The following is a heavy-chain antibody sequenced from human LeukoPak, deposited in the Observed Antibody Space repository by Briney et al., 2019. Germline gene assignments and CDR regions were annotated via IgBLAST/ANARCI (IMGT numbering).Heavy chain of an antibody. J-gene: IGHJ4*02. CDR2: IKQDGSEK. V-gene: IGHV3-7*01. Sequence: GGSLRLSCAASGFTFSSYWMSWVRQAPGKGLEWVANIKQDGSEKYYVDSVKGRFTISRDNAKNSLYLQMNSLRAEDTAVYYCARVGYSSGWYGQVDYFDYWGQGTLVTVSS. D-gene: IGHD6-19*01. CDR1: GFTFSSYW. CDR3: ARVGYSSGWYGQVDYFDY.